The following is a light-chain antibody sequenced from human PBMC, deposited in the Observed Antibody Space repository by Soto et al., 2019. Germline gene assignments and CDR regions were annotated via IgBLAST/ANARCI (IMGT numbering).Light chain of an antibody. CDR3: QQYNNWPPIT. V-gene: IGKV3-15*01. CDR1: QSVSNN. CDR2: YAS. J-gene: IGKJ5*01. Sequence: EIMMTQSPATLSVSPGERATLSCRVSQSVSNNLAWYQQKPGQAPRLLIYYASTRATGIPARFSGGGSGTEFTLHISRLQSEDFALYYCQQYNNWPPITFGQGTRLEIK.